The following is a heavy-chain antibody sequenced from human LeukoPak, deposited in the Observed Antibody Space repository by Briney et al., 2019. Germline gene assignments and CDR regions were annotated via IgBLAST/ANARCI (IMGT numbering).Heavy chain of an antibody. CDR3: AGESHGYSSSSHLGY. D-gene: IGHD6-6*01. Sequence: SETLSLTCTVSGGSISSGGYYWSWIRQHPGKGLEWIGYVYYSGSTYYNPSLKSRVTISVDTSKNQFSLKLSSVTAADTTVYYSAGESHGYSSSSHLGYWGQGTLVTVSS. CDR2: VYYSGST. V-gene: IGHV4-31*03. CDR1: GGSISSGGYY. J-gene: IGHJ4*02.